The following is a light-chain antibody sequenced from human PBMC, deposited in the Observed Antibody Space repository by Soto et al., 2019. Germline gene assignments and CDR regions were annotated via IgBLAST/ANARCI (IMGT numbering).Light chain of an antibody. Sequence: DIQMTQSPSTLSASVGDRVTITCRASQSISSWLAWYQQKPGKAPKLLIYKASSLESGVPSRFSVSGSGTEFTLTISSLQPDDFATYHCQQYVSSPVTFGQGTKVEIK. CDR1: QSISSW. V-gene: IGKV1-5*03. CDR2: KAS. CDR3: QQYVSSPVT. J-gene: IGKJ1*01.